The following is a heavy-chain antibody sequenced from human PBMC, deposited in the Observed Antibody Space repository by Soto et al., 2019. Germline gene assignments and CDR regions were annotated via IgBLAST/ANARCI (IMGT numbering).Heavy chain of an antibody. CDR3: ARDQTGIVGAPHPSAFDI. Sequence: PSETLSLTCTVSGGSISDHYYMWIRQSPGKGLEYIGYIYNGGRTDYNPSLKSRVIISVDTSKNQFSLKLSSVTAADTAVYYCARDQTGIVGAPHPSAFDIWGQGTMVTVSS. CDR2: IYNGGRT. CDR1: GGSISDHY. D-gene: IGHD1-26*01. J-gene: IGHJ3*02. V-gene: IGHV4-59*11.